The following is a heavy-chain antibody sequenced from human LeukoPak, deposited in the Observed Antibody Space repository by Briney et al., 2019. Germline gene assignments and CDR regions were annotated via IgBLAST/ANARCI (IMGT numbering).Heavy chain of an antibody. CDR2: IYYSGST. Sequence: SETLSLTCTVSGDSISSYYWSWIRQPPGKGLEWIGYIYYSGSTKYNPSLKSRVTISVDTSKNQFSLRLNSVTAADTAIYYCARGVSHRNFDWLFYWGQGTLVTVSS. V-gene: IGHV4-59*01. J-gene: IGHJ4*02. CDR3: ARGVSHRNFDWLFY. CDR1: GDSISSYY. D-gene: IGHD3-9*01.